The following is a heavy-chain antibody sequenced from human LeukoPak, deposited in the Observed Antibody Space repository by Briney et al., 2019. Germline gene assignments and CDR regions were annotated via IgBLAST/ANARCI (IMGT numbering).Heavy chain of an antibody. CDR1: GYTFTSYG. J-gene: IGHJ6*02. CDR3: ARDRNSGYDLNYYGMDV. Sequence: ASVKVSCKASGYTFTSYGISWVRQAPGQGLEWMGWISAYNGNTNYAQKLQGRVTMTTDTSTSTAYMELRSLRSDDTAVYYCARDRNSGYDLNYYGMDVWGQGTTVTVSS. D-gene: IGHD5-12*01. V-gene: IGHV1-18*01. CDR2: ISAYNGNT.